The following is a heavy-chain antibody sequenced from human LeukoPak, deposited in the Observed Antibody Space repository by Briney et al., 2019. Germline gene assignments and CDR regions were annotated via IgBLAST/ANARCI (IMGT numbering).Heavy chain of an antibody. V-gene: IGHV3-30*02. CDR2: IRYDGSNK. Sequence: GGSLRLSCAASGITFSMYGMHWVRQAPGKGLEWVTFIRYDGSNKYDADSVKGRFTISRDNSKNTLYLQMNSLRAEDTAVYYCAKDKTSRDWTHDAFDIWGQGTMVTVSS. CDR3: AKDKTSRDWTHDAFDI. J-gene: IGHJ3*02. D-gene: IGHD2-21*02. CDR1: GITFSMYG.